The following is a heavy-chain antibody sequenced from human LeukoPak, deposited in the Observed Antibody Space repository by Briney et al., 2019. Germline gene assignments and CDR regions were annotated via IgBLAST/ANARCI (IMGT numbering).Heavy chain of an antibody. J-gene: IGHJ5*02. CDR3: PRGVAVAGFHP. Sequence: GGSLRLSCAASGFTFSSYWMHWVRQAPGRGPGWVSCVKSEGSDTVYAGSVRGRFTISRDNAKNTLCLQMNSLRAEAAAVYYCPRGVAVAGFHPWGQGTLVPVS. V-gene: IGHV3-74*01. CDR2: VKSEGSDT. CDR1: GFTFSSYW. D-gene: IGHD6-19*01.